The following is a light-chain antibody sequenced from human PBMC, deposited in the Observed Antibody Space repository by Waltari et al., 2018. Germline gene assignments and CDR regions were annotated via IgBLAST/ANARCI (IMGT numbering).Light chain of an antibody. J-gene: IGKJ2*01. CDR2: KAS. CDR3: QHYHTYPVT. V-gene: IGKV1-5*03. CDR1: QSISTW. Sequence: IQMTPSPSTVSASVRDRVTITCRASQSISTWLAWYQQKPWKAPKLLIYKASDLESGVPSRFSGSGSGTEFTLTISSPQPDEFATYYCQHYHTYPVTFGQGTKLDI.